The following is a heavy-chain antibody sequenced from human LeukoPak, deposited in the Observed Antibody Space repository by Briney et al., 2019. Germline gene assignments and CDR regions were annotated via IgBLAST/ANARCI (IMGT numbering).Heavy chain of an antibody. CDR2: IIPIFGTA. Sequence: ASVKVSCKASGGTFSSYAISWVRQAPGQGLEWMGGIIPIFGTANYAQKFQGRVTITADKSTSTAYMELSSLRSEDTAVYYCARDSLYYDSSGFDYWGQGTLVTVSP. V-gene: IGHV1-69*06. D-gene: IGHD3-22*01. J-gene: IGHJ4*02. CDR1: GGTFSSYA. CDR3: ARDSLYYDSSGFDY.